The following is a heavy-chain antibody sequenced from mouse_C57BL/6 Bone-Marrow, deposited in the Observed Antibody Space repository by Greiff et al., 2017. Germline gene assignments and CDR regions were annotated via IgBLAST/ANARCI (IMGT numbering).Heavy chain of an antibody. CDR2: ISPETGGT. CDR3: TRSGYSNYVYALDY. Sequence: QVQLQQSGPELVRPGASVTISCKASGYTFTDYEMHWVKQTPVHGLEWIGAISPETGGTAYNQKFKGKAILTADKSSSTAYMELRSLTSEYSAVYYYTRSGYSNYVYALDYWGQGTTVTVSS. V-gene: IGHV1-15*01. D-gene: IGHD2-5*01. J-gene: IGHJ4*01. CDR1: GYTFTDYE.